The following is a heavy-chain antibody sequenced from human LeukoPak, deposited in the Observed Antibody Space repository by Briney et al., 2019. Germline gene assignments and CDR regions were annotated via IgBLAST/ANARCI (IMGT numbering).Heavy chain of an antibody. CDR1: GFTFSSYS. J-gene: IGHJ4*02. D-gene: IGHD6-6*01. V-gene: IGHV3-21*01. CDR2: ISSSSSYI. Sequence: GGSLRLSCAASGFTFSSYSMNWVRQAPGKGLEWVSSISSSSSYIYYADSVKGRFTISRDNAKNSLYLQMNSLRAEDTAVYYCAKDRQRWIAARVGGFDYWGQGTLVTVSS. CDR3: AKDRQRWIAARVGGFDY.